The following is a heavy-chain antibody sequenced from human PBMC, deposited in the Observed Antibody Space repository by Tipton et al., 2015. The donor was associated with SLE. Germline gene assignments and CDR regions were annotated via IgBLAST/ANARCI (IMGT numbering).Heavy chain of an antibody. CDR2: ISAYNGNT. Sequence: QSGAEVKKPGASVKVYCKASGYTFTSYGISWVRQAPGQGLEWMGWISAYNGNTNYAQKLQGRVTMTTDTSTSTAYMEKRRLRSDDTAVYYGAREGQVLVATPNYYYYGMDVWGQGTPVPVSS. CDR1: GYTFTSYG. V-gene: IGHV1-18*01. D-gene: IGHD5-12*01. J-gene: IGHJ6*02. CDR3: AREGQVLVATPNYYYYGMDV.